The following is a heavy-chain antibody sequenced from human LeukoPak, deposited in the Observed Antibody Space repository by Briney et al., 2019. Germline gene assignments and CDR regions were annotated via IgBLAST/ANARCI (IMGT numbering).Heavy chain of an antibody. D-gene: IGHD6-19*01. V-gene: IGHV3-73*01. CDR3: TSPQADSGATYFRH. CDR1: GFTFSGST. J-gene: IGHJ1*01. CDR2: IRSKANSYAT. Sequence: GGSLKLSCAASGFTFSGSTIHWVRQASGKGLEWIGRIRSKANSYATAYAASVKGRFTISRDDAKNTAYLQMDSLKTEDTAVYHCTSPQADSGATYFRHWGQGTLVTVSS.